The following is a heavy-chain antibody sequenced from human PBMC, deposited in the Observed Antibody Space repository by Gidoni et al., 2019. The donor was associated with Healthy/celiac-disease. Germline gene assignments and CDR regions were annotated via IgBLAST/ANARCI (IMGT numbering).Heavy chain of an antibody. CDR1: GFTFSSYS. J-gene: IGHJ4*02. CDR2: ISSSSSYI. V-gene: IGHV3-21*01. D-gene: IGHD6-19*01. CDR3: AAGAQPGSGWSQFDY. Sequence: EVQLVESGGGLVKPGGSLRLSCAASGFTFSSYSMNWVRQAPGKGLEWVSSISSSSSYIYYADSVKGRFTISRDNAKNSLYLQMNSLRAEDTAVYYCAAGAQPGSGWSQFDYWGQGTLVTVSS.